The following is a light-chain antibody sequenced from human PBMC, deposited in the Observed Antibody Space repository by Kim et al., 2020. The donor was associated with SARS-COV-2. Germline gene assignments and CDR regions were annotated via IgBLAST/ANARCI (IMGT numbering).Light chain of an antibody. CDR1: QNINSH. Sequence: EIVLTQSPATLSLSPGERATLSCRTSQNINSHLVWYQHKAGQAPRLLIYDASTRVAGIPARFSGSGSETDFTLTISSLEPEDFAVYYCQRLDNWPPYTVGQGTKLEI. CDR2: DAS. V-gene: IGKV3-11*01. CDR3: QRLDNWPPYT. J-gene: IGKJ2*01.